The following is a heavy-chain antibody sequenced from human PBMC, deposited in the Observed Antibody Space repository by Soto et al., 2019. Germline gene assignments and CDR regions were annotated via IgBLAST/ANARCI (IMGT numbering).Heavy chain of an antibody. D-gene: IGHD4-17*01. CDR3: ARRRASDYGGNHHPYYFDR. J-gene: IGHJ4*02. V-gene: IGHV4-39*01. Sequence: SETLSLTCTVSVASIITDNYFWCWIRHAPRRGLELIGSITYSGRTYDNPSLQSRVPISIDASKNQFSLKLTSVTTADTAVYYCARRRASDYGGNHHPYYFDRWGQGALVTVSS. CDR1: VASIITDNYF. CDR2: ITYSGRT.